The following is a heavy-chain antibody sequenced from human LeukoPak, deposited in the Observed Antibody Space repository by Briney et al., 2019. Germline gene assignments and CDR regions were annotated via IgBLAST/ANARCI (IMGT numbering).Heavy chain of an antibody. J-gene: IGHJ4*02. CDR2: IYYSGST. V-gene: IGHV4-59*08. CDR1: GGSISSYY. Sequence: SETLSLTCTVSGGSISSYYWSWIRQPPGKGLEWIGYIYYSGSTNYKPSLKSRVTISVDTSKNQFSLKLSSVTAADTAVYYCARAPPADGYNLGEVDYWGQGTLVTVSS. D-gene: IGHD5-24*01. CDR3: ARAPPADGYNLGEVDY.